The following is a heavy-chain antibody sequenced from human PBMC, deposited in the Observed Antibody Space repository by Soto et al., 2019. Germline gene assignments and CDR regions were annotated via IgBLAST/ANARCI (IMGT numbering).Heavy chain of an antibody. CDR3: ARNDKSGLDY. D-gene: IGHD1-1*01. V-gene: IGHV1-46*01. J-gene: IGHJ4*02. Sequence: QVQLVQSGAEVKKPGASVKVSCKASGYSFTTYYLHWVRQAPGQGLEWMGMINPSGGSTSYAQKFQGRVTITRDTSTSTVYMELSSLRSEDTAVYHFARNDKSGLDYWGQGTLVTVSS. CDR1: GYSFTTYY. CDR2: INPSGGST.